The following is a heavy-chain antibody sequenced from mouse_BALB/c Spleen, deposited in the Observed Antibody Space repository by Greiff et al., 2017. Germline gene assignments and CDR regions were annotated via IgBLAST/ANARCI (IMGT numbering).Heavy chain of an antibody. CDR3: ARDWESTMITFDY. V-gene: IGHV3-6*02. CDR1: GYSITSGYY. Sequence: VQLKESGPGLVKPSQSLSLTCSVTGYSITSGYYWNWIRQFPGNKLEWMGYISYDGSNNYNPSLKNRISITRDTSKNQFFLKLNSVTTEDTATYYCARDWESTMITFDYWGQGTTLTVSS. J-gene: IGHJ2*01. D-gene: IGHD2-4*01. CDR2: ISYDGSN.